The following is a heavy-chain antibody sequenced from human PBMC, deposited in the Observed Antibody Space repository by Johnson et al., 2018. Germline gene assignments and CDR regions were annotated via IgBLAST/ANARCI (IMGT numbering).Heavy chain of an antibody. V-gene: IGHV1-69*01. CDR3: ASWWPAVVYYGMAV. CDR2: IPIFGTA. D-gene: IGHD2-15*01. J-gene: IGHJ6*02. Sequence: IPIFGTANYAQKFQGRVTITADESTSTAYMELSSLRSEDTAVYYCASWWPAVVYYGMAVWGQGTTVTVSS.